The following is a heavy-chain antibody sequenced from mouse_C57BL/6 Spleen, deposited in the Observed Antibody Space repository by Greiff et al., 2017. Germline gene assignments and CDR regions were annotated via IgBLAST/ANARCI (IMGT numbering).Heavy chain of an antibody. J-gene: IGHJ2*01. Sequence: QVQLQQPGAELVMPGASVKLSCKASGYTFTSYWMHWVKQRPGQGLEWIGELDPSDSYTNYNQKFKGKSTLTVDKSSSTAYMQLSSLTSEDSAVYDCARSGGKGYFDYWGQGTTLTVSS. V-gene: IGHV1-69*01. CDR1: GYTFTSYW. CDR2: LDPSDSYT. CDR3: ARSGGKGYFDY. D-gene: IGHD3-1*01.